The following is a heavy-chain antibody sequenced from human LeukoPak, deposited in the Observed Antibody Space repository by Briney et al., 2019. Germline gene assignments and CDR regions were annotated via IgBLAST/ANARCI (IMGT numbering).Heavy chain of an antibody. CDR3: ARVGQYCSGGSCYSDYYYYYMDV. CDR2: ISGSGGTT. D-gene: IGHD2-15*01. CDR1: GFTFSSYA. J-gene: IGHJ6*03. V-gene: IGHV3-23*01. Sequence: GGSLRLSCAASGFTFSSYAMSWVRQAPGKGLEWVSAISGSGGTTYYADSVKGRFTISRDNSKNTLYLQMNSLRAEDTAVYYCARVGQYCSGGSCYSDYYYYYMDVWGKGTTVTVSS.